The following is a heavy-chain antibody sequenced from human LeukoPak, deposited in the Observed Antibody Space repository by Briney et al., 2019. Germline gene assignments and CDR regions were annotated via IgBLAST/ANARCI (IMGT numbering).Heavy chain of an antibody. V-gene: IGHV3-21*01. Sequence: PSETLSLTCTVSGGSISSSSYYWGWIRQAPGKGLEWVSFISTSSSYIYYADSVKGRFTISRDNAKNSLYLQMNSLRAEDTAVYYCARPPRGTALYYYYYMDVWGKGTTVTVSS. J-gene: IGHJ6*03. D-gene: IGHD2-21*02. CDR3: ARPPRGTALYYYYYMDV. CDR1: GGSISSSS. CDR2: ISTSSSYI.